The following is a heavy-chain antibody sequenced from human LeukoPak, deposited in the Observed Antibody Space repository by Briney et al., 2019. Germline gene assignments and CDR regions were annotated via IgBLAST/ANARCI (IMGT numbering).Heavy chain of an antibody. CDR3: ARLGYCGGDCYSALYYYYYYGMDV. J-gene: IGHJ6*02. Sequence: GSLRLSCAASGFTFSSYSMNWVRQPPGKGLGWIGSIYYSGSTYYNPSLTSRVTISVDTSNNPFSLKLSSVTAADTAVYYCARLGYCGGDCYSALYYYYYYGMDVWGQGTTVTVSS. CDR1: GFTFSSYSMN. V-gene: IGHV4-39*01. D-gene: IGHD2-21*02. CDR2: IYYSGST.